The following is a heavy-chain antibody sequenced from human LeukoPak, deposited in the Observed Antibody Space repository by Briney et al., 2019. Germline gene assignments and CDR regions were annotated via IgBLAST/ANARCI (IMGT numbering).Heavy chain of an antibody. D-gene: IGHD6-13*01. CDR3: AKTPTPAAVGNPFDY. Sequence: GGSLRLSCAASKFTFVNYAMSWVRQAPGKGLEWVSTISGSGDATYYADSVKGRFTISRDKSKNTLYLQMNTLRAEDTAVYYCAKTPTPAAVGNPFDYWGQGTLVTVSS. CDR2: ISGSGDAT. J-gene: IGHJ4*02. V-gene: IGHV3-23*01. CDR1: KFTFVNYA.